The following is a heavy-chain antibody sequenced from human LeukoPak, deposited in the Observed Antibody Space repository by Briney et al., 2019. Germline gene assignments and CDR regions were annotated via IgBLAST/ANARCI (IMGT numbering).Heavy chain of an antibody. CDR3: ARAPLGATYYYYYGMDV. Sequence: ASVKVSCKASGYTFTSYGISWVRQAPGQGLEWMGWMNPNSGNTGYAQKFQGRVTMTRNTSISTAYMELSSLRSEDTAVYYCARAPLGATYYYYYGMDVWGQGTTVTVSS. J-gene: IGHJ6*02. D-gene: IGHD1-26*01. V-gene: IGHV1-8*02. CDR2: MNPNSGNT. CDR1: GYTFTSYG.